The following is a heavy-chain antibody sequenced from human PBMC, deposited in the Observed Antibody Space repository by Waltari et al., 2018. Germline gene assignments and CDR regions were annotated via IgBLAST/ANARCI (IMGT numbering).Heavy chain of an antibody. Sequence: QVQLVQSGSELKNPGASVKISCRTSGYIFTAHGMHWVRQAPTQGLQWLGWINTNTRNPTYAQDFTGRFVFSLDKSVDTAYLEISSLQSEDTAIYFFARDPKYCSGGTCKAWFDSWGQGTLVSVSS. CDR3: ARDPKYCSGGTCKAWFDS. CDR2: INTNTRNP. CDR1: GYIFTAHG. V-gene: IGHV7-4-1*02. J-gene: IGHJ5*01. D-gene: IGHD2-15*01.